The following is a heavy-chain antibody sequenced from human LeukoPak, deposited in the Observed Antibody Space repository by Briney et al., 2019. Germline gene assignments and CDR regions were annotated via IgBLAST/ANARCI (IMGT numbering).Heavy chain of an antibody. CDR1: GGSINSYY. J-gene: IGHJ4*02. Sequence: SETLSLTCTVSGGSINSYYWSWVRQPPGKRMEWIGYIHYTGSTNYNPSLESRVTISVDTSKNQISLKVNSVTAADTAVYHCARGGWSHGYWGQGILVTVS. V-gene: IGHV4-59*01. D-gene: IGHD2-15*01. CDR3: ARGGWSHGY. CDR2: IHYTGST.